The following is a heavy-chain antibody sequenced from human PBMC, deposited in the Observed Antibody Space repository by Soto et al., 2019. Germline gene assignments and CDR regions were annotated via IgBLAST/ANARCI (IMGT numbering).Heavy chain of an antibody. CDR1: GGTFSSYA. D-gene: IGHD1-1*01. J-gene: IGHJ6*02. V-gene: IGHV1-69*13. CDR3: ARDSTTGTTWHLTVDYYYGMDV. CDR2: IIPIFGTA. Sequence: ASVKVSCKASGGTFSSYAISWVRQAPGQGLEWMGGIIPIFGTANYAQKFQGRVTITADESTSTAYMELSSLRSEDTAVYYCARDSTTGTTWHLTVDYYYGMDVCSQGNAVTVSS.